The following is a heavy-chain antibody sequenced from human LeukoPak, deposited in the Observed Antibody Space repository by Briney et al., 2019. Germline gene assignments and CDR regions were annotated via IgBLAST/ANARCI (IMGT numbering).Heavy chain of an antibody. J-gene: IGHJ4*02. Sequence: GGSLRLSCAASGFTFSSYEMNWVRQTPGKGLEWVSIISGSGDSTYYADSVKGRFTISRDNSRNTLYLQMISLRAEDTGVYYCAKIPQVSTTSVPNFDYWGQGTLVTVSS. V-gene: IGHV3-23*01. CDR2: ISGSGDST. D-gene: IGHD2/OR15-2a*01. CDR3: AKIPQVSTTSVPNFDY. CDR1: GFTFSSYE.